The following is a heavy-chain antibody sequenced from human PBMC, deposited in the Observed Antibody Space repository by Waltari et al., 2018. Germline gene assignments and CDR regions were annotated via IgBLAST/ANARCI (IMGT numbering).Heavy chain of an antibody. CDR1: GFTFSTYS. D-gene: IGHD3-10*01. J-gene: IGHJ2*01. V-gene: IGHV3-21*01. Sequence: EVRLVEPGGGLVKPGGSLRLSCAASGFTFSTYSMHWVRQAPGKGLEWVSSISSSSSYIYYADSVKGRFTISRDNAKNSLYLQMNSLRAEDTAVYYCARGSTRGGDWYFDLWGRGTLVTVSS. CDR3: ARGSTRGGDWYFDL. CDR2: ISSSSSYI.